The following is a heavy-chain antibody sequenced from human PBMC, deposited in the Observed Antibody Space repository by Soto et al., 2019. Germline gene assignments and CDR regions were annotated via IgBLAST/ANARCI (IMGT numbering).Heavy chain of an antibody. CDR2: INHGGST. Sequence: SGTLSTTCAVYMESFSGYYWSGIRQPPGNGLERIGEINHGGSTYYNPSLNSRVTLSIDMTNNHVSLILNSVTAADTAVYYCARVGPWVPYYYDSSPYTFENWFDPWGQGTLVTVSS. CDR1: MESFSGYY. V-gene: IGHV4-34*01. D-gene: IGHD3-22*01. CDR3: ARVGPWVPYYYDSSPYTFENWFDP. J-gene: IGHJ5*02.